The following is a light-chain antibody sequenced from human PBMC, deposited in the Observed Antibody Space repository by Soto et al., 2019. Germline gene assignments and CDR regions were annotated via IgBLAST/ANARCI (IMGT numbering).Light chain of an antibody. CDR1: QSVSGW. J-gene: IGKJ1*01. CDR2: SAS. CDR3: QSNYILPWT. V-gene: IGKV1-5*01. Sequence: DMQMTQSPSTLSASVGDTVTVTCRASQSVSGWLAWYQVKPGQAPNLLIYSASTLQIGVLSRFGGNGSGTHFTLTINTLQFDDFASYYCQSNYILPWTFGQGTKVDIK.